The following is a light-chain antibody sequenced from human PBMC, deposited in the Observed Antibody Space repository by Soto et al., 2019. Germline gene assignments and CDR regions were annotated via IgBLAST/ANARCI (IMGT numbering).Light chain of an antibody. Sequence: DIVLTQSPATLSLSPGERAPLSCRASQTVSSYLLWYQQKPGQAPRLLIYDASNRASGTPARFSGSGSGTEFTLTISSLQSEDFAVYYCQQYNNWPPITFGQGTRLEIK. CDR2: DAS. V-gene: IGKV3D-15*01. CDR3: QQYNNWPPIT. CDR1: QTVSSY. J-gene: IGKJ5*01.